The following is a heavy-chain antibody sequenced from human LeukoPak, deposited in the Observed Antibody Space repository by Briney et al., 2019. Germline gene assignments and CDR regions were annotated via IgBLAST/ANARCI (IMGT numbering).Heavy chain of an antibody. CDR3: AELGITMIGGV. D-gene: IGHD3-10*02. CDR2: ISSSGSTI. V-gene: IGHV3-48*04. J-gene: IGHJ6*04. Sequence: GGSLRLSCAVSGFTFSGHWMFWVRQAPGKGLEWVSYISSSGSTIYYADSVKGRFTISRDNAKNSLYLQMNSLRAEDAAVYYCAELGITMIGGVWGKGTTVTISS. CDR1: GFTFSGHW.